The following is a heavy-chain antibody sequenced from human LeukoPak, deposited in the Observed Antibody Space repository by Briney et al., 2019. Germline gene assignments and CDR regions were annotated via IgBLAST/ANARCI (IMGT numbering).Heavy chain of an antibody. D-gene: IGHD3-10*01. V-gene: IGHV4-59*01. Sequence: SETLSLTCTVSGGSISSYYWSWIRQPPGKGLEWIGYIYYSGSTNYNPSLKSRVTISVDTSKNQFSLKLSSVTAADTAVYYCARDRPWFGEYHGMDVWGQGTTVTVSS. J-gene: IGHJ6*02. CDR1: GGSISSYY. CDR3: ARDRPWFGEYHGMDV. CDR2: IYYSGST.